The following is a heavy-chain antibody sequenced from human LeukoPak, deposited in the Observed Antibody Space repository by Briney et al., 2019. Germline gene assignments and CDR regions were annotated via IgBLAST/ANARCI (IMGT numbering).Heavy chain of an antibody. D-gene: IGHD5-18*01. CDR1: GGTFSSYA. J-gene: IGHJ4*02. V-gene: IGHV1-69*04. Sequence: GASVKVSCKASGGTFSSYAISWVRQAPGQGLEWMGRIIPILGIANYAQKFQGRVTITADKSTSTAYMELSSLRSEDTAVYYCAREAEDTAMVFFDYWGQGTLVTVSS. CDR3: AREAEDTAMVFFDY. CDR2: IIPILGIA.